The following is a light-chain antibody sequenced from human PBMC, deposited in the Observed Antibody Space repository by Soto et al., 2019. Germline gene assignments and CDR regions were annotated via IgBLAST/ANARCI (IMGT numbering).Light chain of an antibody. V-gene: IGLV1-40*01. CDR2: GNS. Sequence: QSVLTQPPSVSGAPGQRVTISCTGSSSDIGAGYDVHWYQQLPGTAPKLLIYGNSDRPSGVPDRFSGSKSGTSASLAITGLQAEDEGDYYCQSYDSRLSAYVFGSGTKVTVL. CDR3: QSYDSRLSAYV. J-gene: IGLJ1*01. CDR1: SSDIGAGYD.